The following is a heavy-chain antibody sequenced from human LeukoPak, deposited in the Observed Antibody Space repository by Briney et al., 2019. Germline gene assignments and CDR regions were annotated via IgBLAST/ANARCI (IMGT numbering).Heavy chain of an antibody. CDR3: AKVLGSLDY. J-gene: IGHJ4*02. D-gene: IGHD3-10*01. V-gene: IGHV3-66*02. CDR2: IHSGGTT. Sequence: GGSLRLSCAASGFTVSSNHMSWVRQAPGKGLESVSFIHSGGTTYYGDSVKGRFTISRDNSKNTLYLQMNSLRPEDTAVYYCAKVLGSLDYWGQGTLVTVSS. CDR1: GFTVSSNH.